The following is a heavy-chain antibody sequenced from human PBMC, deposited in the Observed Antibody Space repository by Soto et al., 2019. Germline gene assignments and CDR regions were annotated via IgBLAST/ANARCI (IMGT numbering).Heavy chain of an antibody. V-gene: IGHV1-2*02. CDR3: ARKVRDYNFDY. CDR1: GYTLTDYY. CDR2: INPDSGGT. J-gene: IGHJ4*01. Sequence: QVQLVQSGAEVKRPGASVKVSCKASGYTLTDYYMHWVRQAPGQGLEWMGWINPDSGGTKYAQKFQGRVTMSRDTTISPASLELSRLRSDDTAVYYCARKVRDYNFDYWGHGTLVTVSP. D-gene: IGHD4-17*01.